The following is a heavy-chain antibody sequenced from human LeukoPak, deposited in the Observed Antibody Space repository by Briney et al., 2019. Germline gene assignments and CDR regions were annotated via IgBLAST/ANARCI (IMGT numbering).Heavy chain of an antibody. D-gene: IGHD2/OR15-2a*01. V-gene: IGHV4-39*01. J-gene: IGHJ6*03. CDR3: ARQVSDYFFYYIDV. Sequence: SETLSLTCSVSGGSISSSSYYWNWIRQPPGKGLEWVGSIDYSGTTYYNSSLKSRVTISEDTSKNRFSLMLTSVTAADTAVYYCARQVSDYFFYYIDVWGEGTTVIVSS. CDR1: GGSISSSSYY. CDR2: IDYSGTT.